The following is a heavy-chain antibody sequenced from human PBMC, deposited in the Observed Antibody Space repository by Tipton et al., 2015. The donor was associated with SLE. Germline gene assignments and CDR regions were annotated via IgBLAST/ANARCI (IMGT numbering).Heavy chain of an antibody. Sequence: TLSLTCTVSGGSISSGDYYWSWIRQPPGKGLEWIGYIYYIGSTYSNPSLKSRVTISVDTSKNQFSLKLSLVTAADTAVYYLARAPPVDYWGHGTLVTVSA. V-gene: IGHV4-30-4*01. CDR3: ARAPPVDY. CDR1: GGSISSGDYY. J-gene: IGHJ4*01. CDR2: IYYIGST.